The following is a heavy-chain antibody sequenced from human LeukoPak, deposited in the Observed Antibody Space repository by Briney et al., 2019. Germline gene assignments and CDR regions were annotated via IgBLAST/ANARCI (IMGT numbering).Heavy chain of an antibody. CDR3: ARVYNYYDTSGYYLGNYFDY. D-gene: IGHD3-22*01. CDR1: DYTFTSYG. Sequence: ASVKVSCKASDYTFTSYGISWVRQAPGQGLEWMGWISAYNGNTNYAQKLQGRVTMTTDTSTSTAYMELRSLRSDDTAVYYCARVYNYYDTSGYYLGNYFDYWGRGTLVTVSS. CDR2: ISAYNGNT. V-gene: IGHV1-18*01. J-gene: IGHJ4*02.